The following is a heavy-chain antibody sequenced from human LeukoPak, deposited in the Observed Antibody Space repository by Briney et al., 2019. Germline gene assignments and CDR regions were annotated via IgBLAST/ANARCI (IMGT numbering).Heavy chain of an antibody. D-gene: IGHD6-13*01. J-gene: IGHJ4*02. CDR2: ISSSSSYI. Sequence: GGSLRLSCAASGFTFSSYSMNWVRQAPGKGLEWVSSISSSSSYIYYADSVEGRFTISRDNAKNSLYLQMNSLRAEDTAVYYCARAHSSSWGYFDYWGQGTLVTASS. CDR1: GFTFSSYS. CDR3: ARAHSSSWGYFDY. V-gene: IGHV3-21*01.